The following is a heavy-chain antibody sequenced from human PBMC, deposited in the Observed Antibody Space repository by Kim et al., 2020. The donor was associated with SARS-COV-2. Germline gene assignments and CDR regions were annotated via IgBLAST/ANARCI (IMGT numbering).Heavy chain of an antibody. J-gene: IGHJ4*02. D-gene: IGHD3-10*01. V-gene: IGHV3-7*01. CDR3: ARGLSGFGEPDY. Sequence: YYVDSVKGRFTISRDNAKNSLYLQMNSLRAEDTAVYYCARGLSGFGEPDYWGQGTLVTVSS.